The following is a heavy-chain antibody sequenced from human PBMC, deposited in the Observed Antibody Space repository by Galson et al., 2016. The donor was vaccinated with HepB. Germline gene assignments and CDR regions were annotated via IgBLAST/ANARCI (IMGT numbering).Heavy chain of an antibody. CDR3: AKSPSVTRSLRKTSYHYFGMDA. D-gene: IGHD5/OR15-5a*01. CDR2: ISGSGDTT. V-gene: IGHV3-23*01. J-gene: IGHJ6*02. CDR1: GFTFSNHA. Sequence: SLRLSCAASGFTFSNHAMIWVRQAPGKGLEWVSGISGSGDTTYYADSVKGRFTISRDNSENTLYLQMNSLRAEDTAIYYCAKSPSVTRSLRKTSYHYFGMDAWGQGTTVTVSS.